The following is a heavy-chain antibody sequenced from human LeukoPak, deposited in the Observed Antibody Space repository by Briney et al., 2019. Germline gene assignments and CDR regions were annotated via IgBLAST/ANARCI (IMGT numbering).Heavy chain of an antibody. D-gene: IGHD5-12*01. Sequence: PSETLSLTCTVSGGSISSSSYYWGWIRQPPGKGLEWIGSIYYSGSTYYNPSLKSRVTISVDTSKNQFSLKLSSVTAADTAVYYCARADSGWYYGMDVWGQGTTVTVSS. V-gene: IGHV4-39*07. CDR3: ARADSGWYYGMDV. J-gene: IGHJ6*02. CDR1: GGSISSSSYY. CDR2: IYYSGST.